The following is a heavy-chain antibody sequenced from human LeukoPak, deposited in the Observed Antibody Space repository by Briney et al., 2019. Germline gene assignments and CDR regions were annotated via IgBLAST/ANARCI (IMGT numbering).Heavy chain of an antibody. CDR1: GFTFSSYS. J-gene: IGHJ4*02. CDR2: ISSSSSCI. CDR3: ARESWTVAGSFDY. D-gene: IGHD6-19*01. Sequence: PGGSLRLSCAASGFTFSSYSMNWVRQAPGKGLEWVSSISSSSSCIYYADSVKGRFTISRDNAKNSLYLQMNSLRAEDTAVYYCARESWTVAGSFDYWGQGTLVTVSS. V-gene: IGHV3-21*01.